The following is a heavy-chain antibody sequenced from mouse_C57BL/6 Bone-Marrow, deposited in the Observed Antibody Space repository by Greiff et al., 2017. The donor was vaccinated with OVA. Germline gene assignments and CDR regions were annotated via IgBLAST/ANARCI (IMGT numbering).Heavy chain of an antibody. CDR3: ARWGDYDGGGFDY. V-gene: IGHV1-76*01. CDR1: GYTFTDYY. J-gene: IGHJ2*01. CDR2: IYPGSGNT. Sequence: QVQLQQSGAELVRPGASVKLSCRASGYTFTDYYINWVKQRPGQGLEWIARIYPGSGNTYYNEKFKGKATLTAEKSSSTAYMQLSSLTSEDSAVYFCARWGDYDGGGFDYWGQGTTLTVSS. D-gene: IGHD2-4*01.